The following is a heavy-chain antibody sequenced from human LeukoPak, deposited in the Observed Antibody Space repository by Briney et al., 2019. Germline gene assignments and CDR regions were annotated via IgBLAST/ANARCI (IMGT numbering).Heavy chain of an antibody. J-gene: IGHJ4*02. V-gene: IGHV3-23*01. Sequence: PGGSLRLSCAASGVAFSTYAIHWVRQAPGKGLEWVSIFSDSGDVTYYVDSVKGRFAVSRDISKNTVNLQMNSLRAEDTAVYFCAKDRSRSNIAPFDYWGQGTLVTVSS. CDR2: FSDSGDVT. D-gene: IGHD6-13*01. CDR3: AKDRSRSNIAPFDY. CDR1: GVAFSTYA.